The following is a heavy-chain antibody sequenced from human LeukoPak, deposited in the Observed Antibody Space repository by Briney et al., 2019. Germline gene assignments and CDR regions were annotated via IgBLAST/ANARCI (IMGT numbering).Heavy chain of an antibody. Sequence: PSETLSLTCTVSGDSVSSPTYHWSWIRQPPGKGLEWIVSIYYNGNSNYSPFRKSRVTISVDTSKNQFSLKVTSLTAADTAVYYCARYFDWPWAFDVWGSGTKVTVSS. V-gene: IGHV4-61*01. CDR3: ARYFDWPWAFDV. D-gene: IGHD3-9*01. CDR1: GDSVSSPTYH. J-gene: IGHJ3*01. CDR2: IYYNGNS.